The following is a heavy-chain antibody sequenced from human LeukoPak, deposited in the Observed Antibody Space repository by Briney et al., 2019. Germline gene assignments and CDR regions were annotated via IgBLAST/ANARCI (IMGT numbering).Heavy chain of an antibody. D-gene: IGHD4/OR15-4a*01. V-gene: IGHV3-30*03. CDR1: GFTFSSYG. Sequence: PGGSLRLSCAASGFTFSSYGMHWVRQAPGKGLKWVAVISYDGSHKYSADSVKGRFTISRDNSKNTLYLQMNSLRTEDTAVYFCSASRPHYGDYYGLDVWGHGTTVTVSS. CDR2: ISYDGSHK. CDR3: SASRPHYGDYYGLDV. J-gene: IGHJ6*02.